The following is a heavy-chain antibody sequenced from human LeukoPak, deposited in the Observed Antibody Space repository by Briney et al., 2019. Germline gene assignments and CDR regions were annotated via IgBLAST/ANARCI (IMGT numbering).Heavy chain of an antibody. Sequence: GGSLRLSCAASGFTFSTYSMNWIRQAPGKGREWISYISSSSSIIYYADSVKGRFTFSRDNAKNSLYLQMNSLRAEDTAVYYCARSSDSGYYYYGMDVWGQGTTVTVSS. D-gene: IGHD4-17*01. CDR1: GFTFSTYS. V-gene: IGHV3-48*04. CDR3: ARSSDSGYYYYGMDV. CDR2: ISSSSSII. J-gene: IGHJ6*02.